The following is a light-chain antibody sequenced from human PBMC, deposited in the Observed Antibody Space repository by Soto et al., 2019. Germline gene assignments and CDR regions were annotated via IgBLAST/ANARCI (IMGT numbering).Light chain of an antibody. CDR1: SSDVGGYHY. CDR2: EVN. CDR3: SSYSISTAYI. V-gene: IGLV2-14*01. Sequence: QSVLTQPASVSGSPGQSITISCTGTSSDVGGYHYVSWYQLLPGKAPNLILFEVNIRPSGVSYRFSGSKSGNTASLTISGLQAEDEADYFSSSYSISTAYIFGTGTKVTV. J-gene: IGLJ1*01.